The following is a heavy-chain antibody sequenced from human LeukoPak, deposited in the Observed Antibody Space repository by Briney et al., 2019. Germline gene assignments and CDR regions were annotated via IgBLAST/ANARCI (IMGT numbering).Heavy chain of an antibody. CDR3: ARDRGYYDSTDY. J-gene: IGHJ4*02. CDR2: INPNSGGT. CDR1: GYTFTVYY. V-gene: IGHV1-2*06. Sequence: ASVKVSCKASGYTFTVYYMHWVRQAPEQGLEWMGRINPNSGGTNYAQKFQGRVTMTRDTSISTAYMELSRLRSDDTAVYYCARDRGYYDSTDYWGQGTLVTVSS. D-gene: IGHD3-22*01.